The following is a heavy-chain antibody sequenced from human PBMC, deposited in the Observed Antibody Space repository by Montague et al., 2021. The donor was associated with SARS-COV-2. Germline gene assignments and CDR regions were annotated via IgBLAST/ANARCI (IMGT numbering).Heavy chain of an antibody. V-gene: IGHV3-23*03. CDR3: AKPLLEDYGMDV. CDR2: IYYGGTT. CDR1: GFTFSKYA. Sequence: YLSLSFSASGFTFSKYAMSWVRQAPGKGLDWVSVIYYGGTTYYADSVKGRFTISRNNSNNTLYLQMNSLRAEDTAVYYCAKPLLEDYGMDVWGRGTTVTASS. J-gene: IGHJ6*02. D-gene: IGHD2-15*01.